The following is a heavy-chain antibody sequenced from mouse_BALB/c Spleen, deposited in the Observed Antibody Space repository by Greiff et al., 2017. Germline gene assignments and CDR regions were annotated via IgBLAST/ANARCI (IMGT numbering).Heavy chain of an antibody. J-gene: IGHJ4*01. V-gene: IGHV5-6-5*01. CDR1: GFTFSSYA. CDR3: ARGERITTPYYYAMDY. Sequence: EVMLVESGGGLVQPGGSLKLSCAASGFTFSSYAMSWVRQTPEKRLEWVASISSGGSTYYPDSVKGRFTISRDNARNILYLQMSSLRSEDPAMYYCARGERITTPYYYAMDYWGQGTSVTVSS. D-gene: IGHD2-4*01. CDR2: ISSGGST.